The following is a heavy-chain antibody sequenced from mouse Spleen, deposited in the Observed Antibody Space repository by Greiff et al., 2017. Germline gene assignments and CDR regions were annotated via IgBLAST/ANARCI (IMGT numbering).Heavy chain of an antibody. CDR1: GYTFTDYE. Sequence: QVQLQQSGAELVRPGASVTLSCKASGYTFTDYEMHWVKQTPVHGLEWIGAIDPETGGTAYNQKFKGKATLTADKSSSTAYMELRSLTSEDSAVYYCTKDGGYYFDYWGQGTTLTVSS. CDR3: TKDGGYYFDY. CDR2: IDPETGGT. J-gene: IGHJ2*01. V-gene: IGHV1-15*01.